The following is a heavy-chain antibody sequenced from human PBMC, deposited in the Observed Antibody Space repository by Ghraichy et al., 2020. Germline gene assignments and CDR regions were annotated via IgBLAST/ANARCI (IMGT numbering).Heavy chain of an antibody. CDR2: IKQDGSEK. Sequence: ETLSLTCAASGFTFSSHWMSWVRQAPGKGLEWVANIKQDGSEKYYVDSMKGRFTISRDNAKNSLYLQMNGLSAEDTAVYYCARDGNWGILDYWGQGTLVTVSS. D-gene: IGHD7-27*01. CDR1: GFTFSSHW. CDR3: ARDGNWGILDY. J-gene: IGHJ4*02. V-gene: IGHV3-7*01.